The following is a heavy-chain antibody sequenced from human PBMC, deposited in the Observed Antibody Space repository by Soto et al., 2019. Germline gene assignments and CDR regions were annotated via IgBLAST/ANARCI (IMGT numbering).Heavy chain of an antibody. J-gene: IGHJ4*02. CDR2: VSGGRGDYT. CDR3: AYTSGASLGNQRN. Sequence: EVQLLESGGGLVQPGGSLRLSCAASGFTFSTYAMSWVRQAPGKGLEWVSGVSGGRGDYTYYADSVKGRFTISRDNSKNTLFLYMNSLRAEDTAIYYCAYTSGASLGNQRNWGQGTLVTVSS. CDR1: GFTFSTYA. V-gene: IGHV3-23*01. D-gene: IGHD3-10*01.